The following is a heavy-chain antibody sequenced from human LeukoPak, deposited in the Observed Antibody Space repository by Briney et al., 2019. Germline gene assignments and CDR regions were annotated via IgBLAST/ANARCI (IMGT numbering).Heavy chain of an antibody. D-gene: IGHD2-21*01. J-gene: IGHJ4*02. V-gene: IGHV3-21*01. CDR3: AREMHTGDFDY. CDR2: ISSSSYI. CDR1: GFTFSSYS. Sequence: GGSLRLSCAASGFTFSSYSMNWVRQAPGKGLEWVSSISSSSYIYYADSVKGRFTISRDNAKNSLYLQMNSLRAEDTAVYYCAREMHTGDFDYWGQGTLVTVSS.